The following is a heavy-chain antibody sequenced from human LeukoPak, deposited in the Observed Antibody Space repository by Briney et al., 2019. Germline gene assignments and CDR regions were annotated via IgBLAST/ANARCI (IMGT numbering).Heavy chain of an antibody. Sequence: SETLSLTCTVSGDSISNYYWSWIRQPAGKGLEWIGRIYTSGSTNYNPSLKSRVTMSVDTSKNQFSLKLSSVTAEDTAVYYCARDMLYLLWPDYWGQGTLVTVSS. CDR3: ARDMLYLLWPDY. CDR2: IYTSGST. J-gene: IGHJ4*02. D-gene: IGHD2/OR15-2a*01. V-gene: IGHV4-4*07. CDR1: GDSISNYY.